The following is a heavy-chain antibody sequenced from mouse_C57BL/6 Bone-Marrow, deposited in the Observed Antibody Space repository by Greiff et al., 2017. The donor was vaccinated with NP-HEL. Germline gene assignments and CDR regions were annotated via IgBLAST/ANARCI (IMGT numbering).Heavy chain of an antibody. J-gene: IGHJ1*03. CDR2: IWRGGST. CDR3: AIDGYPFYWYFDV. Sequence: QVHVKQSGPGLVQPSQSLSITCTVSGSSLTSYGVHWVRQSPGKGLEWLGVIWRGGSTDYNAAFMSRLSITKDNSKSQVFFKMNSLQADDTAIYYCAIDGYPFYWYFDVWGTGTTVTVSS. CDR1: GSSLTSYG. D-gene: IGHD2-3*01. V-gene: IGHV2-5*01.